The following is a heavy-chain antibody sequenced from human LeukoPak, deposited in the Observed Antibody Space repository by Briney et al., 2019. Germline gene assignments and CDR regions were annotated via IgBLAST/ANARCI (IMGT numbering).Heavy chain of an antibody. D-gene: IGHD1-7*01. V-gene: IGHV4-39*07. CDR1: GGSISSSSYY. J-gene: IGHJ5*02. CDR3: ARDGDGITGTTGWFDP. CDR2: IYFGGST. Sequence: SETLSLTCTVSGGSISSSSYYWGWIRQPPGKGLEWIGSIYFGGSTYYNPSLKSRVTISVDTSNNQFSLSLRSVTAADTAVYYCARDGDGITGTTGWFDPWGQGTLVTVSS.